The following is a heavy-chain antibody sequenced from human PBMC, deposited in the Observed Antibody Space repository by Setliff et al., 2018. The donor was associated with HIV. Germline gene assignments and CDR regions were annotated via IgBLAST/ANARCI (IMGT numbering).Heavy chain of an antibody. CDR2: IYFNGST. Sequence: PSETLSLTCTVSGGSISSGGYYWSWVRQHAGKGLEWIGYIYFNGSTYYNPSLKSRLTISVDTSKDQFSLRLTSVTAADTAVYYCARVLDPTYYDFRRFDPWGQGTLVTVSS. CDR1: GGSISSGGYY. D-gene: IGHD3-3*01. J-gene: IGHJ5*02. CDR3: ARVLDPTYYDFRRFDP. V-gene: IGHV4-31*03.